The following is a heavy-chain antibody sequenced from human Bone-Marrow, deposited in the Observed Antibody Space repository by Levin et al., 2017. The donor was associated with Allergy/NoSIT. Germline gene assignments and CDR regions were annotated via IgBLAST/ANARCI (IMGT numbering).Heavy chain of an antibody. V-gene: IGHV4-31*03. Sequence: SETLSLTCTVSGGSVTTSGSYWNWIRHRPGKGLEWIGNVYYDGTTYYHPSLDSRLTMSIDRSQNHFSLNLRSVTAADTAVYYCARDRGQWRIDAFDTWGQGTMVTVSP. J-gene: IGHJ3*02. CDR2: VYYDGTT. CDR3: ARDRGQWRIDAFDT. CDR1: GGSVTTSGSY. D-gene: IGHD6-19*01.